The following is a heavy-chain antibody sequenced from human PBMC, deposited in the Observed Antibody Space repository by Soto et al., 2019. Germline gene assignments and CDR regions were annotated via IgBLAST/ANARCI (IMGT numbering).Heavy chain of an antibody. V-gene: IGHV3-15*01. CDR3: ARYSGASHEY. Sequence: ESGGGLVKPGGSLRLSCVVSGLTFSNAWMSWVRQGPGKGLEWIGRVKSKTDGGTTEYAAPVKGRFTISRDDSKNTVYLQMDSLRTEDTAMYYCARYSGASHEYWGQGTLVIVSS. CDR1: GLTFSNAW. CDR2: VKSKTDGGTT. J-gene: IGHJ4*02. D-gene: IGHD1-26*01.